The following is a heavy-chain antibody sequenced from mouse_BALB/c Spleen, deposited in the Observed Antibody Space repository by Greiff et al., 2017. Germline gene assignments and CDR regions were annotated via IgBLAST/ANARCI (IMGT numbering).Heavy chain of an antibody. J-gene: IGHJ3*01. Sequence: EVQGVESGGGLVKPGGSLKLSCAASGFTFSSYAMSWVRQTPEKRLEWVASISSGGSTYYPDSVKGRFTISIDNARNILYLQMSSLRSEDTAMYYCARVPGGYLAYWGQGTLVTVSA. V-gene: IGHV5-6-5*01. D-gene: IGHD1-1*02. CDR2: ISSGGST. CDR1: GFTFSSYA. CDR3: ARVPGGYLAY.